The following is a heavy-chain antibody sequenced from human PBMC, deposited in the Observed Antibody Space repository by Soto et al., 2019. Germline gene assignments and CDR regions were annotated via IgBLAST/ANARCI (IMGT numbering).Heavy chain of an antibody. CDR1: GFTFSSYG. Sequence: GGSLRLSCAASGFTFSSYGMHWVRQAPGKGLEWVAVIWYDGSNKYYADSVKGRFTISRDNSKNTLYLQMNSLRAEDRAVYYCAKDAQWELLLRYFDYWGQGTLVTVSS. V-gene: IGHV3-33*06. J-gene: IGHJ4*02. CDR3: AKDAQWELLLRYFDY. D-gene: IGHD1-26*01. CDR2: IWYDGSNK.